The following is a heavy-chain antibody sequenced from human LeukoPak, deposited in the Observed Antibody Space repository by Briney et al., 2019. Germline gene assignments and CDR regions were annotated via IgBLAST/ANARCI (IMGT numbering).Heavy chain of an antibody. D-gene: IGHD6-19*01. CDR2: ISSSGTYI. J-gene: IGHJ4*02. Sequence: PGGSLRLSCAASGYTFSDYSVNWVRQVPGKGLEWVSSISSSGTYIYYADSVKGRFTISKDYSKNTVYLQMNSLKIEDTAVYFCAKEGSSGWYSRYFFDYWGQGILVTVSS. V-gene: IGHV3-21*01. CDR1: GYTFSDYS. CDR3: AKEGSSGWYSRYFFDY.